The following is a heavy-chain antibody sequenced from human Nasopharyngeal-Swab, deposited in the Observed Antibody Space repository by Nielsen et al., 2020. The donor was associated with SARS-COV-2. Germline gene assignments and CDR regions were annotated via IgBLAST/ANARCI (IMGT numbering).Heavy chain of an antibody. V-gene: IGHV3-21*06. CDR2: ISPTSDYI. Sequence: GESLKISCAASGFTFSSYTMNWVRQAPGKGLEWVSSISPTSDYIYYAESVKGRFTISRDNAKNSLFLQMNSLRAEETAICYCVRGSYGHYDSWGQGALITVSS. D-gene: IGHD4-17*01. CDR3: VRGSYGHYDS. J-gene: IGHJ5*01. CDR1: GFTFSSYT.